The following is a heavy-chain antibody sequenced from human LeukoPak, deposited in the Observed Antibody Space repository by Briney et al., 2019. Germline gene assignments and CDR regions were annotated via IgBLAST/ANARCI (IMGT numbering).Heavy chain of an antibody. CDR1: GGSISSYY. V-gene: IGHV4-59*01. Sequence: SETLSLTCTVSGGSISSYYWSWIRQPPGRGLEWIGYIYYSGSTNYNPSLKSRVTISVDTSKNQFSLKLSSVTAADTAVYYCARDRISHYYYGMDVWGQGTTVTVSS. CDR3: ARDRISHYYYGMDV. CDR2: IYYSGST. J-gene: IGHJ6*02. D-gene: IGHD2-15*01.